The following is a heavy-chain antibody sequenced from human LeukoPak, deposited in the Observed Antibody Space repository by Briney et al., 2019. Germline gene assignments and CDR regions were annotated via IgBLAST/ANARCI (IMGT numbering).Heavy chain of an antibody. D-gene: IGHD5-18*01. V-gene: IGHV4-39*01. J-gene: IGHJ4*02. CDR3: VSPRGFSYGYFDY. CDR1: GGSISAISGGPYY. CDR2: GHYSANT. Sequence: PSETLSLTCTVSGGSISAISGGPYYWGWIRQPPGKGLEWIGSGHYSANTYNPSLRSRVTISIDTSKNQSSLTLGSVSATDTAVYYCVSPRGFSYGYFDYWGQGTLVTVSS.